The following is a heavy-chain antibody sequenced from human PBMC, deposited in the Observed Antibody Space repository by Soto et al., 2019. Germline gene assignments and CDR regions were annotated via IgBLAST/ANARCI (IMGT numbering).Heavy chain of an antibody. Sequence: QVQLVQSGAEVKKPGSSVKVSCKASGGIFSTYAISWLRQAPGQGLEWMGGIIPIFGTPNYAQRFQGRVTITADESTSTAYMALSRLRSEDTAVYYCARDRDDDGSGNYSNRIVFWGQGTLVTVS. J-gene: IGHJ4*02. D-gene: IGHD3-10*01. V-gene: IGHV1-69*01. CDR3: ARDRDDDGSGNYSNRIVF. CDR1: GGIFSTYA. CDR2: IIPIFGTP.